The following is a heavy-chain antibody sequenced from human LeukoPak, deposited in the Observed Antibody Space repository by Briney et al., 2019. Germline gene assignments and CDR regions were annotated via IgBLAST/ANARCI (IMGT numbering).Heavy chain of an antibody. CDR1: GFTFSSYG. CDR2: INHNGEMI. CDR3: ARDNDWAFRY. J-gene: IGHJ4*02. Sequence: GGSLRLSCAASGFTFSSYGMHWVRQAPGKGLEWVSYINHNGEMIFYPDFVKGRFTISRDNAKNSLYLQMNSLRDEDTAVYYCARDNDWAFRYWGQGTLVTVSS. V-gene: IGHV3-48*02. D-gene: IGHD3-9*01.